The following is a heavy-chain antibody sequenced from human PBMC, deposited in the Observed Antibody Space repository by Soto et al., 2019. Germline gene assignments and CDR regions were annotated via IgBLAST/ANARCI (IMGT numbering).Heavy chain of an antibody. CDR2: MSNGGGST. Sequence: PGGSLRLSCAASGFTCSTYEMNWVRQSPGKGLEWVSYMSNGGGSTQYADSVKGRFTISRDNAKNSLYLQMNSLRAEDTAFYYCMRVRYCSGGSCYGNWFDPWGQGTLVTVSS. J-gene: IGHJ5*02. D-gene: IGHD2-15*01. V-gene: IGHV3-48*03. CDR1: GFTCSTYE. CDR3: MRVRYCSGGSCYGNWFDP.